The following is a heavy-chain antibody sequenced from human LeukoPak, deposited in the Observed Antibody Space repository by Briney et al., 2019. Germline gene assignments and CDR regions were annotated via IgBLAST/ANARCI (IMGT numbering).Heavy chain of an antibody. D-gene: IGHD2-2*01. CDR1: GYTFTSYG. V-gene: IGHV1-18*01. J-gene: IGHJ5*02. CDR3: ARAGIVVVPEAVRNWFDP. CDR2: ISAYNGNT. Sequence: GASVEVSCKASGYTFTSYGISWVRQAPGQGLEWMGWISAYNGNTNYAQKLQGRVTMTTDTSTSTAYMELRSLRSDDTAVYYCARAGIVVVPEAVRNWFDPWGQGTLVTVSS.